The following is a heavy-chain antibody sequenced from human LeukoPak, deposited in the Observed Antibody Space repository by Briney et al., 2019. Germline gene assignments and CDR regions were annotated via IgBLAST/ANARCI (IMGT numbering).Heavy chain of an antibody. V-gene: IGHV3-30*01. D-gene: IGHD3-9*01. J-gene: IGHJ6*03. CDR1: GFTFSSYA. CDR3: ARSKGGYDILTGYYYYYYMDV. Sequence: PGRSLRLSCAASGFTFSSYAMHWVRQAPGKGLEWVAVISYDGSNKYYADSVKGRFTISRDNSKNTLYLQMNSLRAEDTAVYYCARSKGGYDILTGYYYYYYMDVWGKGTTVTVSS. CDR2: ISYDGSNK.